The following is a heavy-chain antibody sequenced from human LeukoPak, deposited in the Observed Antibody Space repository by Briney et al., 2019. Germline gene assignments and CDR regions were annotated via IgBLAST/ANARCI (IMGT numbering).Heavy chain of an antibody. J-gene: IGHJ3*02. CDR2: INHSGST. CDR3: ARSRSMVRGLGGPLGTFDI. V-gene: IGHV4-39*07. CDR1: GGSITSNGYY. D-gene: IGHD3-10*01. Sequence: SETLSLTCSVSGGSITSNGYYWGWIRQPPGKGLEWIGEINHSGSTNYNPSLKSRVTISVDTSKNQFSLKLSSVTAADTAVYYCARSRSMVRGLGGPLGTFDIWGQGTMVAVSS.